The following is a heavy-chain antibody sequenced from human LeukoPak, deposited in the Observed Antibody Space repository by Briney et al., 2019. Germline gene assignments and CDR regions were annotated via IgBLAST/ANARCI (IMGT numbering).Heavy chain of an antibody. J-gene: IGHJ5*02. CDR1: GGSISSYY. D-gene: IGHD5-18*01. Sequence: PSETLSLTCTVSGGSISSYYWSWIRQPPGKGLEWIGYIYYSGSTNYNPSLKSRVTISVDTSKNQFSLKLSSVTAADTAVYYCAGRRAMAWLDPWGQGTLVTVSS. CDR2: IYYSGST. CDR3: AGRRAMAWLDP. V-gene: IGHV4-59*01.